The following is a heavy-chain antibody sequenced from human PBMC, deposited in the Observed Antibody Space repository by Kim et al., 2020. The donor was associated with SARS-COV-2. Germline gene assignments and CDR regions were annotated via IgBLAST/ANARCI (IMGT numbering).Heavy chain of an antibody. Sequence: GGSLRLSCAASGFTVSSNYMSWVRQAPGKGLEWVSVIYSGGSTYNADSVKGRFTISRDNSKNTLYLQMNSLRAEDTAVYYCARGGLGVAFDYWGQGTLVTVSS. J-gene: IGHJ4*02. D-gene: IGHD3-16*01. CDR2: IYSGGST. CDR1: GFTVSSNY. V-gene: IGHV3-53*01. CDR3: ARGGLGVAFDY.